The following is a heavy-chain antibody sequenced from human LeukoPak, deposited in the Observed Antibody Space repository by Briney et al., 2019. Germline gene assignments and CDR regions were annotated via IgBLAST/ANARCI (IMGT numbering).Heavy chain of an antibody. CDR3: ARAYSSSWYWNWFDP. Sequence: SETLSLTCTVSSYSISSHYYWGWIRQPPGKGLEWIGSAYHSGSTYYNPSLKSRVTISVDMSKNQFSLKMSSVTAADTAVYYCARAYSSSWYWNWFDPWGQGTLVTVSS. V-gene: IGHV4-38-2*02. D-gene: IGHD6-13*01. CDR2: AYHSGST. CDR1: SYSISSHYY. J-gene: IGHJ5*02.